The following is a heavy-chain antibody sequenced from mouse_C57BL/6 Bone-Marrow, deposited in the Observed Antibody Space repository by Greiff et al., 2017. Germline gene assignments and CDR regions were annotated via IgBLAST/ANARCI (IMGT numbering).Heavy chain of an antibody. J-gene: IGHJ3*01. D-gene: IGHD6-1*01. CDR2: IRSKSNNYAT. V-gene: IGHV10-1*01. CDR1: GFSFNTYA. Sequence: DVHLVESGGGLVQPKGSLKLSCAASGFSFNTYAMNWVRQAPGKGLEWVARIRSKSNNYATYYADSVKDRFTISRDDSESMLYLQMNNLKTEDTAMYYCVPLPFAYWGQGTLVTVSA. CDR3: VPLPFAY.